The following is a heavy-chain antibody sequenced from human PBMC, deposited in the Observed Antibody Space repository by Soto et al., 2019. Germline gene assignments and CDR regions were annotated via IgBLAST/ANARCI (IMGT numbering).Heavy chain of an antibody. D-gene: IGHD6-19*01. CDR3: ARGRKQIVAGSGYFDY. J-gene: IGHJ4*02. Sequence: VQLVEFGGGVVQPGRSLRLSCATSGFIFSSYGMNWVRQAPGKGLEWVAVISNDGNNKYYADSVKGRFTISRDNSKNTLYLQMNSLRAEDTAVYYCARGRKQIVAGSGYFDYWGQGTLVTVSS. CDR2: ISNDGNNK. V-gene: IGHV3-30*03. CDR1: GFIFSSYG.